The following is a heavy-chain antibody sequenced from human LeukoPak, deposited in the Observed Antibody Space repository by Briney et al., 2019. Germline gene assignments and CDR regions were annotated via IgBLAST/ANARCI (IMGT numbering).Heavy chain of an antibody. CDR3: AELGITMIGGV. V-gene: IGHV3-48*04. D-gene: IGHD3-10*02. CDR1: RITFSSYS. Sequence: GGSLRLSCVASRITFSSYSMNWVRQAPGKGLEWVSYISSSGSTIYYADSVKGRFTISRDNAKNSLYLQMNSLRAEDTAVYYCAELGITMIGGVWGKGTTVTISS. CDR2: ISSSGSTI. J-gene: IGHJ6*04.